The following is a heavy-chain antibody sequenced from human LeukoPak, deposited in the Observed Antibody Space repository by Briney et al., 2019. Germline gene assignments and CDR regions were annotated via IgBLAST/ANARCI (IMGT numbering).Heavy chain of an antibody. CDR1: GYSISTGYY. D-gene: IGHD2-15*01. CDR2: FYHGGST. CDR3: ARTPFNCSGGSCYFDY. J-gene: IGHJ4*02. V-gene: IGHV4-38-2*02. Sequence: PSETLSLTCTISGYSISTGYYWDWIRQPPGKGLEWIGTFYHGGSTYYNPSLKSRVTISVDTSKNQFSLNLTSVTAADTAVYYCARTPFNCSGGSCYFDYWGQGTLVTVSS.